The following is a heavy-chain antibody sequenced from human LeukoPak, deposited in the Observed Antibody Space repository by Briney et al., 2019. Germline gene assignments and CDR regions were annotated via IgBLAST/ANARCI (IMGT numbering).Heavy chain of an antibody. CDR2: IYCSGST. CDR3: ASVYSSRAGAFDI. J-gene: IGHJ3*02. CDR1: GFTFSDYY. D-gene: IGHD6-13*01. Sequence: LRLSCAASGFTFSDYYMSWIRQPPGKGLEWIGYIYCSGSTYYNPSLKSRVTISVDTSKNQFSLKLSSVTAADTAVYYCASVYSSRAGAFDIWGQGTMVTVSS. V-gene: IGHV4-30-4*08.